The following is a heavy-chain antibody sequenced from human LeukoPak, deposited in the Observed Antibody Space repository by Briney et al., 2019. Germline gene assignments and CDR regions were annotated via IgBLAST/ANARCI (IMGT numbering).Heavy chain of an antibody. CDR3: ARDDPGYGIDY. D-gene: IGHD5-12*01. Sequence: PSETLSLTCTVSGGSISSGGYYWSWIWQPPGKGLELIGYIYYSGSTNYDPSLKSRVTISVDTSKNQFSLKLSSVTAADTAVYYCARDDPGYGIDYWGQGTLVTVSS. CDR1: GGSISSGGYY. CDR2: IYYSGST. V-gene: IGHV4-61*08. J-gene: IGHJ4*02.